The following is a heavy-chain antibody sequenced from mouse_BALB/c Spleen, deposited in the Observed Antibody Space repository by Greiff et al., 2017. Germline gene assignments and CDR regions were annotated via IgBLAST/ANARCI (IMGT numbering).Heavy chain of an antibody. CDR3: ARLGSVYAMDY. Sequence: EVQRVESGGGLVKPGGSLKLSCAASGFAFSSYDMSWVRQTPEKRLEWVAYISSGGGSTYYPDTVKGRFTISRDNAKNTLYLQMSSLKSEDTAMYYCARLGSVYAMDYWGQGTSVTVSS. J-gene: IGHJ4*01. V-gene: IGHV5-12-1*01. CDR2: ISSGGGST. CDR1: GFAFSSYD. D-gene: IGHD1-1*01.